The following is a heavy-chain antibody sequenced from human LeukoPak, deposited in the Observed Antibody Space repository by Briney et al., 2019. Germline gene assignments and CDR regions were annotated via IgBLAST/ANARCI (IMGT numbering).Heavy chain of an antibody. D-gene: IGHD6-13*01. J-gene: IGHJ4*02. CDR3: ARSQTGSSSWYYFDY. CDR2: ISGSGGTT. Sequence: GGSLRLSCAASGFSFSNFAMSWVRQAPGKGLEWVSGISGSGGTTYYADSMKGRFTISRDNSKSTLYLQMNSLRAEDTAVYYCARSQTGSSSWYYFDYWGQGTLVTVSS. V-gene: IGHV3-23*01. CDR1: GFSFSNFA.